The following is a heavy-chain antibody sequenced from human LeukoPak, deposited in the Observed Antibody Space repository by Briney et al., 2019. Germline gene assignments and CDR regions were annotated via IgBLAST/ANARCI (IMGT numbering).Heavy chain of an antibody. Sequence: SETLSLTCAVYGGSSNGYFWSWIRQPPGKGLEWLGEMNHSGSPNYNPSLKSRVTISEDTSKNQFSLKLSSVTAADTAVYFCVRGLHSSGWYMYFELWGRGTLVTVSS. V-gene: IGHV4-34*01. J-gene: IGHJ2*01. CDR1: GGSSNGYF. D-gene: IGHD6-19*01. CDR2: MNHSGSP. CDR3: VRGLHSSGWYMYFEL.